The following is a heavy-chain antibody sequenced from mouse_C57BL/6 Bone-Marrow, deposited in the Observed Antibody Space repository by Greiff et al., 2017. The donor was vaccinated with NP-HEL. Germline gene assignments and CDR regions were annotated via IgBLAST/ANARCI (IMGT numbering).Heavy chain of an antibody. V-gene: IGHV1-54*01. Sequence: QVQLQQSGAELVRPGPSVKVSCKASGYAFTNYLIEWVKQRPGQGLEWIGVINPGSGGTNYNEKFKGKATLTADKSSSTAYMQLSSLTSEDSAVYFGATYGSKEAWFAYWGQGTLVTVSA. CDR1: GYAFTNYL. CDR2: INPGSGGT. J-gene: IGHJ3*01. D-gene: IGHD1-1*01. CDR3: ATYGSKEAWFAY.